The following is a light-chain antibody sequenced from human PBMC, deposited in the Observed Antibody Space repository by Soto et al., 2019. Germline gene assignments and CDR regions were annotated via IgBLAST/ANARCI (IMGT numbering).Light chain of an antibody. J-gene: IGKJ4*01. V-gene: IGKV3-20*01. Sequence: EIVLTQSPGTLSLSPGERATLSCRASQSVSSIYLAWYQQKPGQAPRLLIYGASSRPTGIPDRFSGSGSGRDFTLTISRLEPEVFAVYYCQQYGSSALTFGGGTKVEIK. CDR3: QQYGSSALT. CDR2: GAS. CDR1: QSVSSIY.